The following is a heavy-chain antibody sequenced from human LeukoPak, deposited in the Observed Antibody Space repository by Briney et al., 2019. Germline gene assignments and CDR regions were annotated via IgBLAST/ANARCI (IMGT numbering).Heavy chain of an antibody. J-gene: IGHJ4*02. CDR1: GGSISSGDYY. CDR3: ARGSNVVLRYFDWPSPTDY. D-gene: IGHD3-9*01. V-gene: IGHV4-30-4*01. Sequence: SQTLSLTCTVSGGSISSGDYYWSWIRQPPGKGLEWIGYIYYSGSTYYNPSLKSRVTISVDTSKNQFSLKLSSVTAADTAVYYCARGSNVVLRYFDWPSPTDYWGQGTLVTVSS. CDR2: IYYSGST.